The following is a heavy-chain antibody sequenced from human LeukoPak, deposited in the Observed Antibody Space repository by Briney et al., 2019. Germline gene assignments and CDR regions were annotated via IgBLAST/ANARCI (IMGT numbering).Heavy chain of an antibody. V-gene: IGHV3-23*01. Sequence: PGRSLRLSCAASGFTFSSYSMSWVRQAPGKGLEWVSAISGSGGSTYYADSVKGRFTISRDNSKNTLYLQMNSLRAEDTAVYYCAKGRRWPDAFDIWGQGTMVTVSS. CDR2: ISGSGGST. CDR3: AKGRRWPDAFDI. D-gene: IGHD4-23*01. CDR1: GFTFSSYS. J-gene: IGHJ3*02.